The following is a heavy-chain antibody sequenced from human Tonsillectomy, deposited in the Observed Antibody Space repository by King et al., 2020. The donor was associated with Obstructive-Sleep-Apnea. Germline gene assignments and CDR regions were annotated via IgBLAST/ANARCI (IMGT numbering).Heavy chain of an antibody. D-gene: IGHD6-13*01. CDR2: ISWNSGSI. Sequence: DVQLVESGGGLVQPGRSLRLSCAASGFTFDDYAMHWVRQAPEKGLEWVSGISWNSGSIGYADSVKGRFTISRDNAKNSLYLQMNSLRAEDTALYYCAKDIAAAGNGDWFDPWGQGTLVTVSS. V-gene: IGHV3-9*01. J-gene: IGHJ5*02. CDR1: GFTFDDYA. CDR3: AKDIAAAGNGDWFDP.